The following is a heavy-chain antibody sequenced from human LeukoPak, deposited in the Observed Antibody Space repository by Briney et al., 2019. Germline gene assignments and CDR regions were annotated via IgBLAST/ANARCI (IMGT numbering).Heavy chain of an antibody. CDR2: IIPIFGTA. CDR3: ARVWGHCSSTSCYANDY. Sequence: GASVKVSCKASGGTFSSYAISWVRQAPGQGLEWMGGIIPIFGTANYAQKFQGRVTITADESTSTAYMELSSLRSEDTAVYYCARVWGHCSSTSCYANDYWGQGTLVTVSS. D-gene: IGHD2-2*01. CDR1: GGTFSSYA. J-gene: IGHJ4*02. V-gene: IGHV1-69*13.